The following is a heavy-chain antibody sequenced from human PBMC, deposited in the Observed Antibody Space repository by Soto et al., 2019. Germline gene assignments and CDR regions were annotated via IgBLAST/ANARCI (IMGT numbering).Heavy chain of an antibody. CDR1: GYTFTSYG. CDR2: SSAYNGNT. V-gene: IGHV1-18*04. J-gene: IGHJ6*02. CDR3: AVGYCSSTSCYRMGDYYYGMDV. D-gene: IGHD2-2*02. Sequence: QVQLVQSGAEVKKPGASVKVSCKASGYTFTSYGISWVRQAPGQGLEWMGWSSAYNGNTNYAQNLQGRVTMTTDTSTSTAYMELRSLRSDNTAVYYCAVGYCSSTSCYRMGDYYYGMDVWGQVSTVTVSS.